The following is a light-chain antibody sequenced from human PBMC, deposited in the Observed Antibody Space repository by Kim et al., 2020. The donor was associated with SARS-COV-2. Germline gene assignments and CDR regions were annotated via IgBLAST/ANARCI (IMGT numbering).Light chain of an antibody. V-gene: IGKV1-27*01. Sequence: ASVGDRVTITCRASQGISSYLAWYQQKAGKVPKLLIYAASAWQSGVPSRFRGSGSGTDFTLTISSLQPEDVATYYCQRYNSVPWTFGQGTKVDIK. CDR2: AAS. J-gene: IGKJ1*01. CDR1: QGISSY. CDR3: QRYNSVPWT.